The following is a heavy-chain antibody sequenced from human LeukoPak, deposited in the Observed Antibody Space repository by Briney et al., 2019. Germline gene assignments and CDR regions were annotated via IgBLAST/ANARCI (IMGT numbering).Heavy chain of an antibody. D-gene: IGHD6-19*01. CDR3: ARSVGLAGYYFDY. CDR2: INPNSGGT. J-gene: IGHJ4*02. CDR1: GYTFTGYY. V-gene: IGHV1-2*02. Sequence: ASVKVSCKASGYTFTGYYMQWVRQAPGQGLEWMGWINPNSGGTNYAQKFQGRVTMTRDTSISTAYMELSRLRSGDTAVYYCARSVGLAGYYFDYWGQGTLVTVSS.